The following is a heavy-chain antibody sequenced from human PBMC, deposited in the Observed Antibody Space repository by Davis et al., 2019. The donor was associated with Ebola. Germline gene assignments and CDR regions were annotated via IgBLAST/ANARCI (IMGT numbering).Heavy chain of an antibody. V-gene: IGHV3-21*01. D-gene: IGHD6-19*01. Sequence: PGGSLRLSCAASGFTFSSYSMNWVRQAPGKGLEWVSSISSSSSYIYYADSVKGRFTISRDNAKNSLYLQMNSLRAEDTAVYYCARDRTAQYRPGIAVAGHYTPLDPWGQGTLVTVSS. CDR2: ISSSSSYI. CDR1: GFTFSSYS. CDR3: ARDRTAQYRPGIAVAGHYTPLDP. J-gene: IGHJ5*02.